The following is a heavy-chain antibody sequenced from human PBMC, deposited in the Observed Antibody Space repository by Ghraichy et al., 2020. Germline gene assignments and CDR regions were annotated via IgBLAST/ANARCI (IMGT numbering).Heavy chain of an antibody. V-gene: IGHV3-21*01. CDR2: ISSTSSHI. CDR1: GFTFNNFN. D-gene: IGHD3-10*01. J-gene: IGHJ4*02. CDR3: TRDTPPYSVSDWVTRGFFRY. Sequence: GGSLRLSCAASGFTFNNFNMNWVRQAPGRGLEWVASISSTSSHIYYADSLKDRFTVSRDNAKNLLFLQMNSLRGDDTAVYYCTRDTPPYSVSDWVTRGFFRYWSQRSLVTVAS.